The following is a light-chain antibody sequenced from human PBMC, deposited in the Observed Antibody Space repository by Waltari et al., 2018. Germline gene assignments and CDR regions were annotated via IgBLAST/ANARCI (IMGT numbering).Light chain of an antibody. CDR3: SSYTSTSAFYV. CDR1: SSAIGPYNY. Sequence: QSALTQPASVSGFPGQSITIPCTGTSSAIGPYNYVPWYQQHPGEVPKLMIYEVSNRPSGVANRFSGSKSGNTASLSISGLQAGDEADYYCSSYTSTSAFYVFGTGTKVTVL. V-gene: IGLV2-14*01. J-gene: IGLJ1*01. CDR2: EVS.